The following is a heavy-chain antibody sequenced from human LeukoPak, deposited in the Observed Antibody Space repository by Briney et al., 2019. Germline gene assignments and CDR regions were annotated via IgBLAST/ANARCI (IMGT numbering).Heavy chain of an antibody. V-gene: IGHV3-23*01. CDR1: GFTFRSHD. CDR2: ISASGGST. J-gene: IGHJ3*02. Sequence: GGSLRLSCAASGFTFRSHDMSWVRQAPGKGQEWVSGISASGGSTFYADSVKGRFTISRDNSKNTLYLQMNGLRVEDTAVYYCVREGPRGLAFDIWGQGTMVTVSS. CDR3: VREGPRGLAFDI.